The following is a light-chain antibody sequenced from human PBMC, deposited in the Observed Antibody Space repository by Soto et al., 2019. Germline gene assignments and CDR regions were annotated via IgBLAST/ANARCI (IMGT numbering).Light chain of an antibody. CDR3: GTWKTKLNAVV. Sequence: QSVLTQPPSMSAAPGQTVTITCSGSSSNVGNNFVSWYQQLPGTAPKLLIFDNSQRPSGIPDRFFGSKSGTSATLAITGPQTEDEAVYYCGTWKTKLNAVVFGGGTKVTVL. J-gene: IGLJ2*01. CDR2: DNS. CDR1: SSNVGNNF. V-gene: IGLV1-51*01.